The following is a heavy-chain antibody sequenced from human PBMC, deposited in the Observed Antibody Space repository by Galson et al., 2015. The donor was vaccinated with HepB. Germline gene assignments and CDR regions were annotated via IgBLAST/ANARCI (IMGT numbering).Heavy chain of an antibody. CDR3: ARDSAGWGSYFFYYFEY. CDR1: GCTFSSYA. J-gene: IGHJ4*02. CDR2: IIPMVGTP. D-gene: IGHD3-16*01. V-gene: IGHV1-69*13. Sequence: SVKVSCKASGCTFSSYAISWVRQAPAQGLEWMGGIIPMVGTPKYAQKFQGRVTITADESTNTAYMELSGLRSEDTAVYYCARDSAGWGSYFFYYFEYWGQGTLVTVSS.